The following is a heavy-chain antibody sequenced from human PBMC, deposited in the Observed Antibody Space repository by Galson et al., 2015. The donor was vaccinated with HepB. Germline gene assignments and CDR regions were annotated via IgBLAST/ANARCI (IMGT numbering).Heavy chain of an antibody. D-gene: IGHD5-24*01. CDR2: IHWKSGDT. Sequence: LRLSCAASGFTFVNYGMSWVRQAPGKGLEWVSGIHWKSGDTGYADSVKGRFIISRDNARNSLYLQMDSLRAEDTALYRCARGDGGDYWGQGTLVIVSS. V-gene: IGHV3-20*01. J-gene: IGHJ4*02. CDR1: GFTFVNYG. CDR3: ARGDGGDY.